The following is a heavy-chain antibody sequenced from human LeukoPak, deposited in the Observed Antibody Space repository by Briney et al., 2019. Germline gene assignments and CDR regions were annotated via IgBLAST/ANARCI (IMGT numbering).Heavy chain of an antibody. CDR1: GFTFSIYS. Sequence: PGGSLRLSCAASGFTFSIYSMNWVRQAPGKGLEWVSYISSSSSTIYYADSVKGRFTISRDNAKNSLYLQMNSLRAEDTAVYYCVAVAGPTHYWGQGTLVTVSS. D-gene: IGHD6-19*01. CDR3: VAVAGPTHY. V-gene: IGHV3-48*01. CDR2: ISSSSSTI. J-gene: IGHJ4*02.